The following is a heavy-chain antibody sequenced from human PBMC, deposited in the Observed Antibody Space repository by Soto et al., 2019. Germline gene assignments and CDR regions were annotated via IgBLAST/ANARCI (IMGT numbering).Heavy chain of an antibody. D-gene: IGHD2-2*01. CDR2: IYTSGST. CDR3: ARDPPSSTITYYGMDV. J-gene: IGHJ6*02. V-gene: IGHV4-4*07. Sequence: KSSETLSLTCTVSGGAISSYYWSWIRQPAGKGLEWIGRIYTSGSTNYNPSLKSRVTMSVDTSKNQFSLKLSSVTAADTAVYYCARDPPSSTITYYGMDVWGQGTTVTVSS. CDR1: GGAISSYY.